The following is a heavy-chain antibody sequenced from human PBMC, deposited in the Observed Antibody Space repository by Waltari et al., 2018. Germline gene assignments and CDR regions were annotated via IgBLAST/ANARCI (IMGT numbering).Heavy chain of an antibody. CDR3: ARVPPNYYGSGSYREFDP. V-gene: IGHV4-59*01. CDR2: IYYSGST. Sequence: QVQLQESGPGLVKPSETLSLTCTVPGGSISSYYWSWIRQPPGTGLEWIGYIYYSGSTNYNPSLKSRVTISVDTSKNQFSLKLSSVTAADTAVYYCARVPPNYYGSGSYREFDPWGQGTLVTVSS. J-gene: IGHJ5*02. D-gene: IGHD3-10*01. CDR1: GGSISSYY.